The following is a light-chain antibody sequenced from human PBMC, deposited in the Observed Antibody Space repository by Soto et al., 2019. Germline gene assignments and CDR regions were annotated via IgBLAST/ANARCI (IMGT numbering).Light chain of an antibody. CDR3: QNYYGVPRT. Sequence: DLQMTQSPSSLSASVGDRVTITCRASQGISNYLAWYQQKPGKVPKLLIYGASSLPSGVPSRFSGSESGTDFTLTISSLQPEDVATYYCQNYYGVPRTFGQGTKVEIK. CDR2: GAS. J-gene: IGKJ1*01. V-gene: IGKV1-27*01. CDR1: QGISNY.